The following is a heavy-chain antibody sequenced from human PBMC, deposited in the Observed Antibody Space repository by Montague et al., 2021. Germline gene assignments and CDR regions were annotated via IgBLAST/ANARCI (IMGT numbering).Heavy chain of an antibody. CDR3: ARRCYGDPQTDPEPANCALDV. CDR2: MFYRGNT. CDR1: GVSIGEKSFY. Sequence: ETLSLICSVSGVSIGEKSFYWGWVRQAPRRGLEWIGHMFYRGNTYYNPSLQSRVSISVDTSKNQFSLTLTSVTASDTAVYYCARRCYGDPQTDPEPANCALDVWGQGTSVTVSS. D-gene: IGHD1-14*01. J-gene: IGHJ6*02. V-gene: IGHV4-39*01.